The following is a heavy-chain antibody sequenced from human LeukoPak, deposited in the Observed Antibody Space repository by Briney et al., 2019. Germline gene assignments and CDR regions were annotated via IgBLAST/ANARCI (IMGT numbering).Heavy chain of an antibody. Sequence: SVKVSCKASGGTFSSYAISWVRQAPGQGLEWMGRIIPIFGTANYAQKFQGRVTITTDESTSTAYMELSSLRSEDTAVYYCARGRPDYYDSSGRMYYFDYWGQGTLVTFSS. CDR2: IIPIFGTA. J-gene: IGHJ4*02. CDR3: ARGRPDYYDSSGRMYYFDY. V-gene: IGHV1-69*05. D-gene: IGHD3-22*01. CDR1: GGTFSSYA.